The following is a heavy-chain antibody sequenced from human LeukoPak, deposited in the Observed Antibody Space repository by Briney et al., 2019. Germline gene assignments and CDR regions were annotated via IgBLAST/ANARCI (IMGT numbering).Heavy chain of an antibody. V-gene: IGHV1-18*01. CDR1: GYTFTSYG. CDR3: ARDNVGYSYGNNFDY. Sequence: GASVTVSCTASGYTFTSYGISWVRQAPGQGLEWMGWISAYNGNTNYAQKLQGRVTMTTDTSTSTAYMELRSLRSDDTAVYYCARDNVGYSYGNNFDYWGQGTLVTVSS. CDR2: ISAYNGNT. J-gene: IGHJ4*02. D-gene: IGHD5-18*01.